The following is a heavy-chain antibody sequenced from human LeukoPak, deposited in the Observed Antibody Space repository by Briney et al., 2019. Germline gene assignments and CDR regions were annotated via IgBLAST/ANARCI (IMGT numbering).Heavy chain of an antibody. J-gene: IGHJ6*03. D-gene: IGHD2-8*01. CDR3: ARNGAPGPHYYYMDV. V-gene: IGHV1-2*02. CDR1: GYTLTGYY. CDR2: INPNNGAT. Sequence: ASVKVSCKASGYTLTGYYVHWVRQAPGQGLEWMGWINPNNGATNYAQTFQGRVTMTKATSISTVYMELNRLKSDDTAMYYCARNGAPGPHYYYMDVWGKGTTVTVSS.